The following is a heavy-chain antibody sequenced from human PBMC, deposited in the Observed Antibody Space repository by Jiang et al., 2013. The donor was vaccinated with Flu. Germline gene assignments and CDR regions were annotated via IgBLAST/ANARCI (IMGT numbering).Heavy chain of an antibody. CDR1: GGSISSSSYY. CDR2: IYYSGST. D-gene: IGHD6-13*01. Sequence: KPSETLSLTCTVSGGSISSSSYYWGWIRQPPGKGLEWIGSIYYSGSTYYNPSLKSRVTISVDTSKNQFSLKLSSVTAADTAVYYCARLPLYSSSWYGGDAFDIWGQGTMVTVSS. CDR3: ARLPLYSSSWYGGDAFDI. J-gene: IGHJ3*02. V-gene: IGHV4-39*01.